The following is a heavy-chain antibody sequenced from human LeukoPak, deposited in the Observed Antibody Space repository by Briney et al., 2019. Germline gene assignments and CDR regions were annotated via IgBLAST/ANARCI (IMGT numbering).Heavy chain of an antibody. CDR1: GYTFTSYD. CDR3: ARKIRLRYFDWLLRLYFDY. D-gene: IGHD3-9*01. V-gene: IGHV1-8*01. J-gene: IGHJ4*02. Sequence: EASVKVSCKASGYTFTSYDINWVRQATGQGLEWMGWMNPNSGNTGYAQKFQGRVTMTRNTSISTAYMELSSLRSEDTAVYYCARKIRLRYFDWLLRLYFDYWGQGALVTVSS. CDR2: MNPNSGNT.